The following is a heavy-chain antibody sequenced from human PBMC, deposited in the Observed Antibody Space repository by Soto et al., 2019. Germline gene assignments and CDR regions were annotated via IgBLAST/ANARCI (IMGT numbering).Heavy chain of an antibody. CDR1: SSV. Sequence: SSVIGLALKKNRKGLDWMGWISAYNGNTNYAQKLQGRVTMTTDTSTSTAYMELRSLRSDDTAVYYCARVPTGTTWRSLFETYYYGMDVWGQEPTVTVS. CDR3: ARVPTGTTWRSLFETYYYGMDV. CDR2: ISAYNGNT. J-gene: IGHJ6*02. D-gene: IGHD1-7*01. V-gene: IGHV1-18*01.